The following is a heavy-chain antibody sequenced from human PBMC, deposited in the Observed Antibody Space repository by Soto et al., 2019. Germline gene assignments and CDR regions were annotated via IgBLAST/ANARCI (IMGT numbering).Heavy chain of an antibody. Sequence: EVQLVESGGGLVQPGGSLRLSCVASGIPVSSNYMTWVRQAPGKGLEWVSVLHSGGDTYYANSVKGRFTTSRQDTTNTLFLKMNGVEAEETVVYCGEGDGHYYYGSRMDDWGQGTTVTVSS. D-gene: IGHD3-10*01. CDR2: LHSGGDT. CDR3: EGDGHYYYGSRMDD. J-gene: IGHJ6*02. V-gene: IGHV3-53*04. CDR1: GIPVSSNY.